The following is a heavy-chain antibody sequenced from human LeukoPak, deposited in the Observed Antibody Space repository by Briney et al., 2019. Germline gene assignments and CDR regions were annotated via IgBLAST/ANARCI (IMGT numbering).Heavy chain of an antibody. J-gene: IGHJ4*02. CDR1: GFSFSTQE. CDR3: ARGSYTGFDLYFDS. Sequence: GGSLRLSCAASGFSFSTQEMAWVRQDPGKGLEWVSYISKDGRTIYYADSVKGRFTISRDNTRNSLFLQLSSLSADDTAFYYCARGSYTGFDLYFDSWGQGTLVTISS. V-gene: IGHV3-48*03. D-gene: IGHD5-12*01. CDR2: ISKDGRTI.